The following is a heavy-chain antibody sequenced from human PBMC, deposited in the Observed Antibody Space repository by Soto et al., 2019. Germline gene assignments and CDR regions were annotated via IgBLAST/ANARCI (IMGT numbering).Heavy chain of an antibody. CDR1: GFTFSQYA. D-gene: IGHD6-6*01. CDR2: ILYDGTIE. J-gene: IGHJ5*02. Sequence: GGSLRLSCAASGFTFSQYALNWVRQAPGKGLEWVAVILYDGTIEHYADSVKGRFTVSRDNSKNTVYLQMDSLTPEDTGVYYCAREASAAALNWFDPWGQGTLVTVSS. V-gene: IGHV3-30-3*01. CDR3: AREASAAALNWFDP.